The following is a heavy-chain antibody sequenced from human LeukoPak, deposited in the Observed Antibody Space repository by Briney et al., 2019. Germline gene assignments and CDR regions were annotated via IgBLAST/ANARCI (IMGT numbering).Heavy chain of an antibody. J-gene: IGHJ4*02. D-gene: IGHD6-13*01. CDR3: ARGGIAAAGAFDY. Sequence: SGTLSLTCTVSGGSISSYYWSWIRQPPGKGLEWIGYIYYSGSTNYNPSLKSRVTISVDTSKNQFSLKLSSVTAADTAVYYCARGGIAAAGAFDYWGQGTLVTVSS. V-gene: IGHV4-59*01. CDR2: IYYSGST. CDR1: GGSISSYY.